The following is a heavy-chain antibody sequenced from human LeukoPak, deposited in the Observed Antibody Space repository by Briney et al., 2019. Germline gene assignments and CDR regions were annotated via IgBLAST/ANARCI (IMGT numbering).Heavy chain of an antibody. CDR1: GFTFSSYS. V-gene: IGHV3-48*04. CDR3: ARSSGIARSSGYYPPDY. CDR2: ISSSSSTI. D-gene: IGHD3-22*01. J-gene: IGHJ4*02. Sequence: GGSLRLSCAASGFTFSSYSMNWVRQAPGKGLEWVSYISSSSSTIYYADSVKGRFTISRDNAKNSLYLQMNSLRAEDTAVYYCARSSGIARSSGYYPPDYWGQGTLVTVSS.